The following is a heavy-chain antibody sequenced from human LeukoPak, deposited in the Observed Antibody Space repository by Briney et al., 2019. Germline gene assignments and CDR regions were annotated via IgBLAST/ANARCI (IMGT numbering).Heavy chain of an antibody. CDR3: ATDGLSGYDDTNGYYYFDY. Sequence: GGSLTLSCAGSGFTCSNAWMRWVRQAPGKGRVWVGRIKRRTDGGTTDYAARVTGSINTSRGDANNMLNLQMNSLKTEDTAVYFGATDGLSGYDDTNGYYYFDYWGHGTLFTASS. CDR1: GFTCSNAW. D-gene: IGHD3-22*01. CDR2: IKRRTDGGTT. J-gene: IGHJ4*01. V-gene: IGHV3-15*01.